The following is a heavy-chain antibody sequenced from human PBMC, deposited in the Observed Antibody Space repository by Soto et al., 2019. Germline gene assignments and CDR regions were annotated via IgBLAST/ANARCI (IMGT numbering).Heavy chain of an antibody. CDR3: ARASIAASLSQTGKLDY. CDR1: GGTFSSYT. CDR2: IIPILGIA. D-gene: IGHD6-25*01. V-gene: IGHV1-69*02. Sequence: GASVKVSCKASGGTFSSYTISWVRQAPGQGLEWMGRIIPILGIANYAQKFQGRVTITADKSTSTAYMELSSLRSEDTAVYYCARASIAASLSQTGKLDYWGQGNLVTVS. J-gene: IGHJ4*02.